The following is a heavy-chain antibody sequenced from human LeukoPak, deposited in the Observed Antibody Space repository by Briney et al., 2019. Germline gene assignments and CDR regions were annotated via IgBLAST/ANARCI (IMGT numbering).Heavy chain of an antibody. CDR3: ARDPYSGNYGAYYYYYMDV. CDR2: ISSSSSSI. V-gene: IGHV3-21*06. Sequence: GSLRLSCAASGFTFSNAWMSWVRQAPGKGLEWVSSISSSSSSIYYADSVKGRFTISRDNAKNSLYLQMDSLRVEDTAVYYCARDPYSGNYGAYYYYYMDVWGKGTTVTISS. D-gene: IGHD1-26*01. J-gene: IGHJ6*03. CDR1: GFTFSNAW.